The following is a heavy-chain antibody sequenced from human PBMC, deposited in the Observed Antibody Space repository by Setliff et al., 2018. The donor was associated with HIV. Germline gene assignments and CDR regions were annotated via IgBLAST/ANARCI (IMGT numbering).Heavy chain of an antibody. CDR2: IIPISDMT. CDR1: GGTFTNYI. Sequence: GASVKVSCKASGGTFTNYIYSWVRQAPGQGLEWMGGIIPISDMTHYAQHFQGRVTITADTATSTAYMELSSLSSEDTAVYYCARDQTGVAAAAFGGGSAWSDEGLDIWGQGTMVTVSS. J-gene: IGHJ3*02. CDR3: ARDQTGVAAAAFGGGSAWSDEGLDI. D-gene: IGHD6-13*01. V-gene: IGHV1-69*10.